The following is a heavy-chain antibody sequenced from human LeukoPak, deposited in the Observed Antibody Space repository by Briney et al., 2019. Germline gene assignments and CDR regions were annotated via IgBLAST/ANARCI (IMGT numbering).Heavy chain of an antibody. V-gene: IGHV7-4-1*02. D-gene: IGHD5-18*01. CDR1: GYTFTSYA. CDR2: INTNTGNP. Sequence: ASVKVSFKSSGYTFTSYAMNWVRQAPAQGLEWVGCINTNTGNPTYAQGFTGRFVFSFDTSVSTAYLQISSLKAEDTAVYYCARDPEYGYGPWGYWGQGTLVTVSS. J-gene: IGHJ4*02. CDR3: ARDPEYGYGPWGY.